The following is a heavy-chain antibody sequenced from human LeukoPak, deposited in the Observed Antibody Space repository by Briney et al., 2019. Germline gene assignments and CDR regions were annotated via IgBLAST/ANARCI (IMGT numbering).Heavy chain of an antibody. CDR1: GFTFSSYA. V-gene: IGHV3-23*01. CDR3: AKDRVSSGSYYDDY. CDR2: ITSSGAAT. J-gene: IGHJ4*02. Sequence: GGSLRLSCAASGFTFSSYAMSWVRQAPGKGLEWVSSITSSGAATYYADSVKGRFTISRDNSDNTLYLQMNSLRAEDTAVYYCAKDRVSSGSYYDDYWGQGTLVTVSS. D-gene: IGHD3-10*01.